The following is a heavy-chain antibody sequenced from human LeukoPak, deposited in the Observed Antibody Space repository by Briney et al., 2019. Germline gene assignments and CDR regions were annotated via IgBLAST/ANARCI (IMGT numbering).Heavy chain of an antibody. J-gene: IGHJ4*02. CDR3: TRDKDWSYDY. V-gene: IGHV3-49*04. CDR1: GFTFGDGG. D-gene: IGHD3/OR15-3a*01. Sequence: PGGSLRLSCTATGFTFGDGGMGWVRQAPEKGLERVGFIRRKVSGGTTEYAASVRGRFSISRDDSKSIAYLQMNGLKTEDTAVYYCTRDKDWSYDYWGQGTLVTVSS. CDR2: IRRKVSGGTT.